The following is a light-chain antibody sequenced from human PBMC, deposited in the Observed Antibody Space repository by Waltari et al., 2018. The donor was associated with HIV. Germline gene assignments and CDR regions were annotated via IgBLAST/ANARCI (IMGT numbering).Light chain of an antibody. J-gene: IGLJ3*02. Sequence: QSVLTQPPSVSEATRQRVPISCSGSSSNIGTHAVNWYQQLPGKAPKLLIYYDDLLPSGVSDRFSGSKSGTSASLAISGLQSEDEADYYCAAWDDSLNAWVFGGGTKLTVL. CDR3: AAWDDSLNAWV. CDR2: YDD. V-gene: IGLV1-36*01. CDR1: SSNIGTHA.